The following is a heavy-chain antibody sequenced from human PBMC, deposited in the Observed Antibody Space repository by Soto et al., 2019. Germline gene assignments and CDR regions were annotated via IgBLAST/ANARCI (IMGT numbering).Heavy chain of an antibody. CDR2: ISAYNGDT. CDR1: GYTFTSYG. Sequence: QVQLVQSGAEVKKPGASVKVSCKASGYTFTSYGISCVRQAPGQGLEWVGWISAYNGDTNYAQNLQGRVTMTTDTSKSTAYMELRSLRSDDTAMYYCARDAMYASGRRYFALWGRGTLVTVSS. V-gene: IGHV1-18*01. CDR3: ARDAMYASGRRYFAL. D-gene: IGHD3-10*01. J-gene: IGHJ2*01.